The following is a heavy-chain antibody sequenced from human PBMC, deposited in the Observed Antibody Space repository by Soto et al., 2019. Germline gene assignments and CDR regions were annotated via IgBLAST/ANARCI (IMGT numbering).Heavy chain of an antibody. Sequence: GGSVRLSCXASGFTFSSYSMNWVRQAPGKGLEWVSYISSSSSTIYYADSVKGRFTISRDNAKNSLYLQMNSLRDEDTAVYYCARNDYYDSSGYNYWGQGTLVTVSS. J-gene: IGHJ4*02. CDR2: ISSSSSTI. CDR3: ARNDYYDSSGYNY. V-gene: IGHV3-48*02. CDR1: GFTFSSYS. D-gene: IGHD3-22*01.